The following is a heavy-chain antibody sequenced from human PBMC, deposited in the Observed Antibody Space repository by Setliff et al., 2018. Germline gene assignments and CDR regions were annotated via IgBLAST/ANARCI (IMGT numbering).Heavy chain of an antibody. CDR2: IYSGGST. Sequence: GGSLRLSCAASGFTVTDNYMSWVRQAPGKGLEWVSIIYSGGSTYYGDSVKGRFTISRDKSKNTVFLQMNSLRAEDTAVYYCAKCSSWHGHYPHFNYWGQGTLVTVSS. D-gene: IGHD6-13*01. V-gene: IGHV3-66*01. J-gene: IGHJ4*02. CDR1: GFTVTDNY. CDR3: AKCSSWHGHYPHFNY.